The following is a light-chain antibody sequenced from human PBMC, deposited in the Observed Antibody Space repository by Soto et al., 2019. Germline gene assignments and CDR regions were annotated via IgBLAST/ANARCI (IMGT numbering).Light chain of an antibody. CDR2: AAS. J-gene: IGKJ2*01. V-gene: IGKV1-39*01. Sequence: DIQMTQSPSSLSASVGDRVTITCRASQSISSCLNWYQQKPLKAPKLLIYAASNLQSGVPSRFSGSGSGADFTLTISSLQPEDFATYYCQQSYTTPVTFGQGTRLEIK. CDR1: QSISSC. CDR3: QQSYTTPVT.